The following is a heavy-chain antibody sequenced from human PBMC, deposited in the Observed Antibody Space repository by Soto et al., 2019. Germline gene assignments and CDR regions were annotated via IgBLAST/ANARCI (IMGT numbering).Heavy chain of an antibody. CDR3: ARVVVVAASRYNWFDP. CDR2: IIPIFGTA. J-gene: IGHJ5*02. D-gene: IGHD2-15*01. V-gene: IGHV1-69*13. Sequence: GASVKVSCKASGGTFSSYAISWVRQAPGQGLEWMGGIIPIFGTANYAQKFQGRVTITADESTSTAYMELSSLRSEDTAVYYCARVVVVAASRYNWFDPWGQGTLVTVPQ. CDR1: GGTFSSYA.